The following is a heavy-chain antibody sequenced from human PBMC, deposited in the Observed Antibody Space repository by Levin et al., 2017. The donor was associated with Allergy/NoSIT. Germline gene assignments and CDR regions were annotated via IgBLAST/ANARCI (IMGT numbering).Heavy chain of an antibody. CDR1: GFTFSSYG. D-gene: IGHD5-18*01. CDR3: AKDPPGYSYGSQDDAFDI. Sequence: PGGSLRLSCAASGFTFSSYGMHWVRQAPGKGLEWVAVISYDGSNKYYADSVKGRFTISRDNSKNTLYLQMNSLRAEDTAVYYCAKDPPGYSYGSQDDAFDIWGQGTMVTVSS. V-gene: IGHV3-30*18. J-gene: IGHJ3*02. CDR2: ISYDGSNK.